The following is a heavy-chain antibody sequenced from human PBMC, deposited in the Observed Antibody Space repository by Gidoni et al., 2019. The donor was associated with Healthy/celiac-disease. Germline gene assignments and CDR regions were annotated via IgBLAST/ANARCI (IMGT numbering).Heavy chain of an antibody. V-gene: IGHV3-23*01. Sequence: EVQLLESGGGLVQPGGSLRLSCSASGFTFSSYAMSWVRQAPGKGLEWVSAISGSGGSTYYADSVKGRFTISRDNSKNTLYLQMNSLRAEDTAVYYCAKDRVRSSSWPWFDYWGQGTLVTVSS. D-gene: IGHD6-13*01. CDR2: ISGSGGST. J-gene: IGHJ4*02. CDR3: AKDRVRSSSWPWFDY. CDR1: GFTFSSYA.